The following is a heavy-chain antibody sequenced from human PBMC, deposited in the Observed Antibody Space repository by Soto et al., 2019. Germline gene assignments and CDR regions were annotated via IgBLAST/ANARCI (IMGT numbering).Heavy chain of an antibody. Sequence: SETRSLTCSVSGGSISSYYWSWSRRPPGKGLEWIGYIYYSGSTNYNPSLKSRVTISVDTSKNQFSLKLSSVTAADTAVYYCARDLESVWFDPWGQGTLVTVSS. V-gene: IGHV4-59*01. CDR2: IYYSGST. CDR1: GGSISSYY. J-gene: IGHJ5*02. CDR3: ARDLESVWFDP.